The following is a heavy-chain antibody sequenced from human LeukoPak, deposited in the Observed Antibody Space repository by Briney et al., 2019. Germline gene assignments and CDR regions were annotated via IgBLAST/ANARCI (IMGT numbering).Heavy chain of an antibody. V-gene: IGHV3-30*02. CDR2: IRYDGSNK. CDR1: RFIFSSYG. D-gene: IGHD5-18*01. Sequence: PGGSLRLSCAASRFIFSSYGMHWVRQAPGKGLEWVAVIRYDGSNKYYADSVKGRFTISRDNSKNTLYLQMNSLRAEDTAVYYCARGQKRGYSALIDYWGQGTLVTVSS. CDR3: ARGQKRGYSALIDY. J-gene: IGHJ4*02.